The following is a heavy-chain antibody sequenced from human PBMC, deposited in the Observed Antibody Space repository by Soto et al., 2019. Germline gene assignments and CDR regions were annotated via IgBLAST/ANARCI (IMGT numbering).Heavy chain of an antibody. Sequence: GGSLRLSCTASGFRFSDYYMDWVRQLPGKGLEWVGRTRNKASNYASEYAPSLKGRLTISRHDSEDSMFLQLSSLKIEDTAVYYCARDTGGSYDFWGQGALVTVS. V-gene: IGHV3-72*01. CDR2: TRNKASNYAS. D-gene: IGHD1-26*01. CDR1: GFRFSDYY. J-gene: IGHJ4*02. CDR3: ARDTGGSYDF.